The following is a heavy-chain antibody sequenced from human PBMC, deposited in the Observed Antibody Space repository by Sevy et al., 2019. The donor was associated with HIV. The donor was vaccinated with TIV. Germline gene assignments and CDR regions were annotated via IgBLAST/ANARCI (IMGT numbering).Heavy chain of an antibody. J-gene: IGHJ5*02. V-gene: IGHV3-21*01. D-gene: IGHD1-26*01. CDR3: ARGGFDGIFDP. CDR2: ISSSSSYI. Sequence: GGSRRLSCAASGFTFSSYSMNWVRQAPGKGLEWVSSISSSSSYIYYTDSVKGRFTISRDNAKNSLYLQMNSLRAEDTAVYYCARGGFDGIFDPWGQGTLVTVSS. CDR1: GFTFSSYS.